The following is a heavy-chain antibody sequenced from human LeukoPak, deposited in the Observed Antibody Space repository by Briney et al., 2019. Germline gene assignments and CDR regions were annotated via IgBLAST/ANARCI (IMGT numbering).Heavy chain of an antibody. J-gene: IGHJ4*02. CDR3: ARVLPRHYYDSSGYPF. CDR2: ISSSGSTI. V-gene: IGHV3-11*04. D-gene: IGHD3-22*01. Sequence: GGSLRLSCAASGFTFSDYYMSWIRQAPGKGLEWVSYISSSGSTIYYADSVKGRFTISRDNAKNSLYLQMNSLRAEDTAAYYCARVLPRHYYDSSGYPFWGQGTLVTVSS. CDR1: GFTFSDYY.